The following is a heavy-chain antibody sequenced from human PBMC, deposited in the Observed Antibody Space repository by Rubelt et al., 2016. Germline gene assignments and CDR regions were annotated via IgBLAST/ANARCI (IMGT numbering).Heavy chain of an antibody. CDR2: IDYSGST. V-gene: IGHV4-61*05. Sequence: QLQLQESGPGLVKPSETLSLNCTVSGGSISSSSYYWGWIRQSPGKGLEWIGYIDYSGSTNYNPSLKSRVTISVDKSKNQFSLKLSSGTAPDTAVYYCARGMYSSSWFAIGGQGTMVTVSS. D-gene: IGHD6-13*01. CDR3: ARGMYSSSWFAI. CDR1: GGSISSSSYY. J-gene: IGHJ3*02.